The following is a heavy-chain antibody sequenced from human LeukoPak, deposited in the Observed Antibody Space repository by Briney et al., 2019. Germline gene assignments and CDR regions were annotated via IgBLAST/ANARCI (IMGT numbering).Heavy chain of an antibody. CDR3: ARGLFDWLSPSFDY. J-gene: IGHJ4*02. CDR1: GYSLTRYE. V-gene: IGHV1-8*03. D-gene: IGHD3-9*01. Sequence: ASVKVSCKASGYSLTRYEINWVRQATGQGLEWMGWMNPNSGNTAYAQKFQGRVTITSNTSISTTYLELSSLRSDDTAVYYCARGLFDWLSPSFDYWGQGTLVTVSS. CDR2: MNPNSGNT.